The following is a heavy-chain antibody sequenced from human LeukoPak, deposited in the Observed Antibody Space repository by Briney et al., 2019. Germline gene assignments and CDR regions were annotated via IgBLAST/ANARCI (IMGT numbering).Heavy chain of an antibody. CDR2: VYSNGNT. J-gene: IGHJ2*01. CDR1: GGSIYNNY. D-gene: IGHD1-14*01. CDR3: ASGTFDGPLYGTYWYFHF. Sequence: SETLSLTCTVSGGSIYNNYWTWIRQPPGKGLEWIGYVYSNGNTNYSPSLKSRVTMSIETSRSQFSLTVTSVTAADTAVYYCASGTFDGPLYGTYWYFHFWGRGALVTVSS. V-gene: IGHV4-59*01.